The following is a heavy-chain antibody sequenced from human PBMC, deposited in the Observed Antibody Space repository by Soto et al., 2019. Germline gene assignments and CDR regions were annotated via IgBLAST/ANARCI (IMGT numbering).Heavy chain of an antibody. V-gene: IGHV3-23*01. CDR2: ISGSLGSA. CDR3: AKDSRLPGFGLLIHAFHI. Sequence: GGSLRLSCAVSGFTFNDYAMSWVRQAPGKGLEWVSTISGSLGSAYYAASVEGRFTISGDNSNNTLYLQMNSLRVEDTATYYCAKDSRLPGFGLLIHAFHICGHGTMVTVSS. D-gene: IGHD3-3*01. CDR1: GFTFNDYA. J-gene: IGHJ3*02.